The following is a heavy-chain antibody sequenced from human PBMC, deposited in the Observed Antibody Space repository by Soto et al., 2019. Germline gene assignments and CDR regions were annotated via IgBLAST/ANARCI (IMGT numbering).Heavy chain of an antibody. CDR2: IGTAGDT. V-gene: IGHV3-13*01. Sequence: GGSLRLSCAASGFTFSSYDMHWVRQATGKGLEWVSAIGTAGDTYYPGSVKGRFTISRENAKNSLYLQMNSLRAGDTAVYYCARVGAYYGMDVWGQGTTVTVAS. J-gene: IGHJ6*02. CDR1: GFTFSSYD. CDR3: ARVGAYYGMDV.